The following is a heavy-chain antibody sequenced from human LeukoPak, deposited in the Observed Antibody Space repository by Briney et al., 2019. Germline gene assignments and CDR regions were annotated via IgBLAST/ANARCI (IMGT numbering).Heavy chain of an antibody. CDR3: ARGPDDGSGSCYNGNYYFDY. D-gene: IGHD3-10*01. Sequence: GESLKISCKGSGYSFTTYWIGWVRQMPGKGLEWMGIIYPGDSDTRYSPSFQGQVTISADKSISTAYLQWSSLKASDTAMYYCARGPDDGSGSCYNGNYYFDYWGQGTLVTVSS. J-gene: IGHJ4*02. CDR2: IYPGDSDT. CDR1: GYSFTTYW. V-gene: IGHV5-51*01.